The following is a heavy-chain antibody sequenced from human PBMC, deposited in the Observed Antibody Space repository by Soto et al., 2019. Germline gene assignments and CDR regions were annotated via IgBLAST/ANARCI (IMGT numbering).Heavy chain of an antibody. V-gene: IGHV4-30-4*01. CDR2: TQYGGST. D-gene: IGHD6-6*01. Sequence: SETLSLTCAMSGASISSDDYYWTWIRQPPGKGLEWIGNTQYGGSTYYNPSLESRVTISIDTSKNEFYLWLSSVTAADTAIYYCVRGVEARPARLGRGIWGPGNTVTVSS. CDR3: VRGVEARPARLGRGI. CDR1: GASISSDDYY. J-gene: IGHJ6*02.